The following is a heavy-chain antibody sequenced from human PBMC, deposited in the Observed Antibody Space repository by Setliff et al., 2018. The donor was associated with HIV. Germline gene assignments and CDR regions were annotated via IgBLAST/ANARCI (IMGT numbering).Heavy chain of an antibody. CDR1: GGSLSGYY. D-gene: IGHD3-10*01. J-gene: IGHJ2*01. CDR2: INQSGNT. Sequence: SETLSLTCAVYGGSLSGYYWSWVRQSPGRGLEWIGEINQSGNTNFYPSLKSRLIISVDTSKSQFSLKLTSVTAADTALYYCAREGCQGYSGSGSVDHRNFDLWGRGTLVTVSS. V-gene: IGHV4-34*01. CDR3: AREGCQGYSGSGSVDHRNFDL.